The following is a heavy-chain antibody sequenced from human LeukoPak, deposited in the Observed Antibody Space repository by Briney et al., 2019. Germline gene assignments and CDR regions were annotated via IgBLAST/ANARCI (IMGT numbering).Heavy chain of an antibody. J-gene: IGHJ3*02. CDR1: GGSISSGGYY. D-gene: IGHD5-12*01. CDR2: IYYSGST. V-gene: IGHV4-31*03. Sequence: SETLSLTCTVSGGSISSGGYYWIWIRQHQGKGMEWIGYIYYSGSTYYNPSLKSRVTISVDTSKSQFSLKLSSVTAADTAVYYCARASDYRRAFDIWGLGTMVTVSS. CDR3: ARASDYRRAFDI.